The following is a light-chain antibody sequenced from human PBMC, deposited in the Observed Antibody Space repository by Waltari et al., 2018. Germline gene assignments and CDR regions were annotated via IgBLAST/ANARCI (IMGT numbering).Light chain of an antibody. CDR3: ALDVHSGLWI. Sequence: QTVVTLDPSVSVSPGGPVPLPCGLNSGSVSATKSPLWYQQPPGQPPRALMDYIDSRTSGVPNRFSGSIIGDKAALTITGAQADDESDYYCALDVHSGLWIFGGGTRLTVL. V-gene: IGLV8-61*01. J-gene: IGLJ2*01. CDR1: SGSVSATKS. CDR2: YID.